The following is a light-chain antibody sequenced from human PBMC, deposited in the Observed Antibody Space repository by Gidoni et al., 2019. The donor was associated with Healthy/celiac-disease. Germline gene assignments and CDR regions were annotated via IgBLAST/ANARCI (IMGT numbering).Light chain of an antibody. V-gene: IGKV3-20*01. Sequence: IELTQSPGTLSLSPGERATLSCRASQSVSSSYLAWYQQQPGQAPRRLIYGASSRATGIRDGFSGSGSGTEFTLTISRLEPEDFAGYYCQQYGSSPPGSFGQGTKLEIK. CDR1: QSVSSSY. CDR3: QQYGSSPPGS. J-gene: IGKJ2*03. CDR2: GAS.